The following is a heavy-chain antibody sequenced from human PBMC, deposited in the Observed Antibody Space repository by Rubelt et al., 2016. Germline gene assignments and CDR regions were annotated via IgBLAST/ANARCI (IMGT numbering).Heavy chain of an antibody. CDR3: GRGQGPWGALFDY. D-gene: IGHD3-16*01. Sequence: QVQLQQWGAGLLKPSETLSLTCAVYGGSFSGYYWSWIRQPPGKGLEWIGEINHSGSTNYNPCRKGLVIMSGDTSQYPVCLEAGSVDAGETAVSFCGRGQGPWGALFDYWGQGTLVTVSS. J-gene: IGHJ4*02. V-gene: IGHV4-34*01. CDR2: INHSGST. CDR1: GGSFSGYY.